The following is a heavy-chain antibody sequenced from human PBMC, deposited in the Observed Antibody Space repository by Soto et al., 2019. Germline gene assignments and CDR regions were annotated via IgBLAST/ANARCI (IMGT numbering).Heavy chain of an antibody. J-gene: IGHJ4*02. V-gene: IGHV1-24*01. D-gene: IGHD3-3*01. CDR2: FDPEDGET. CDR1: GYTLTELS. CDR3: ATLLRFLEWPTNHQYDY. Sequence: DSVKVSCKVSGYTLTELSMHWVRQAPGKGLEWMGGFDPEDGETIYAQKFQGRVTMTEDTSTDTAYMELSSLRSEDTAVYYCATLLRFLEWPTNHQYDYWGQGTLVTVSS.